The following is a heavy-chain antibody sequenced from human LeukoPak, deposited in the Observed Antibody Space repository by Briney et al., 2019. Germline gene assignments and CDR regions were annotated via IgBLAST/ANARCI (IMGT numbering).Heavy chain of an antibody. J-gene: IGHJ5*02. CDR2: ISYDGSNK. CDR3: AKDRSSGFDP. V-gene: IGHV3-30*18. Sequence: GRSPRLSCAASGFTFSSYGMHWVRQAPGKGLEWVAVISYDGSNKYYADSVKGRFTISRDNSKNTLYLQMNSLRAEDTAVYYCAKDRSSGFDPWGQGTLVTVSS. CDR1: GFTFSSYG. D-gene: IGHD3-16*02.